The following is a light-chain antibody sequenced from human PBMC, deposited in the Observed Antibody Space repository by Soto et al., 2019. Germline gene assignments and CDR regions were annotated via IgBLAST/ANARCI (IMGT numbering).Light chain of an antibody. CDR1: SSDVGSYNS. V-gene: IGLV2-23*01. CDR2: EGS. CDR3: FSYACNPEL. Sequence: TQPASVSGSPGQSIAIACTGTSSDVGSYNSVSWYQRHPGKAPKLMSYEGSKRPSGVSDRFSGSKSGNTASLTISVLQAEDEADYSFFSYACNPELCGTGTKSAVL. J-gene: IGLJ1*01.